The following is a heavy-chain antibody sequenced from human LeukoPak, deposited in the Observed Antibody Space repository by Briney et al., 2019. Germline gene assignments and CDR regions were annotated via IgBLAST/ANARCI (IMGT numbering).Heavy chain of an antibody. J-gene: IGHJ6*02. CDR1: GYTFTSYG. Sequence: ASVKVYCKASGYTFTSYGISWVRQAPGQGLEWMGWISAYNGNTNYAQKLQGRVTMTTDTSTSTAYMELRSLRSDDTAVYYCASSTTVTEYYYYGMNVWGQGTTVTVSS. CDR2: ISAYNGNT. CDR3: ASSTTVTEYYYYGMNV. D-gene: IGHD4-17*01. V-gene: IGHV1-18*01.